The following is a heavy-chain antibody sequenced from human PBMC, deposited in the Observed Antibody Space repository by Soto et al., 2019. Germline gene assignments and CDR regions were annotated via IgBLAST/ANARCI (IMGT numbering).Heavy chain of an antibody. J-gene: IGHJ6*02. Sequence: PGGSLRLSCAASTMSFNTYGVTWVRQAPGKGLEWVSAISGSGGSTYYADSVKGRFTISRDNSKNTLYLQMNSLRAEDTAVYYCEKGRDTAMGDYYYYYGMDVWGQGTTVTVSS. V-gene: IGHV3-23*01. CDR3: EKGRDTAMGDYYYYYGMDV. D-gene: IGHD5-18*01. CDR1: TMSFNTYG. CDR2: ISGSGGST.